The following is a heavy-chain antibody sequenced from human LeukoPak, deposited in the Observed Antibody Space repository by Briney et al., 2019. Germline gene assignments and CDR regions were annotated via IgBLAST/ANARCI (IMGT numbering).Heavy chain of an antibody. V-gene: IGHV1-69*04. CDR2: IIPILGIA. Sequence: ASVKVSCKASGGTFSSYAISWVRQAPGQGLEWMGRIIPILGIANYAQKFQGRVTITADESTSTAYMELSSLRSEDTAVYYCARSTTVTTGESFDYWGQGTLVTVSS. D-gene: IGHD4-17*01. CDR3: ARSTTVTTGESFDY. J-gene: IGHJ4*02. CDR1: GGTFSSYA.